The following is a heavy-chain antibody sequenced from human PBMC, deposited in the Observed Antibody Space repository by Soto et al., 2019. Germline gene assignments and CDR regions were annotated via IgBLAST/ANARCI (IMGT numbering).Heavy chain of an antibody. CDR1: GGSISRYY. V-gene: IGHV4-59*01. CDR2: IYYSGST. Sequence: SETLSLTCTVSGGSISRYYWSWIRQPPGKGLEWIGYIYYSGSTNYNPSLKSRVTISVDTSKNQFSLKMSSVTAADTAVYYCARLATRYYFDYWGQGTLVTVSS. J-gene: IGHJ4*02. D-gene: IGHD1-1*01. CDR3: ARLATRYYFDY.